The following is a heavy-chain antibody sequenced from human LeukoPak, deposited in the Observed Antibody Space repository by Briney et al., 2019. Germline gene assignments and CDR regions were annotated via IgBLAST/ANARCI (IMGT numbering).Heavy chain of an antibody. Sequence: SGTLSLTCAVSGGSISSSNWWSWVRQPPGKGLEWIGEIYHSGSTNYNPSLKSRVTISVDKSKNQYSLKLSSVTAAGTAVYYCAAGYSSSWYYYYGMDVWGQGTTVTVSS. CDR2: IYHSGST. V-gene: IGHV4-4*02. D-gene: IGHD6-13*01. CDR1: GGSISSSNW. CDR3: AAGYSSSWYYYYGMDV. J-gene: IGHJ6*02.